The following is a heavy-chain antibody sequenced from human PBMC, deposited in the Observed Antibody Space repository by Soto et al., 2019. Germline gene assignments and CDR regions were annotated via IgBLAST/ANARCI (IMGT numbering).Heavy chain of an antibody. V-gene: IGHV1-3*01. D-gene: IGHD3-3*01. Sequence: ASVKVSCKASGYTFTSYAMHWVRQAPGQRLEWMGWINAGNGNTKYSQKCQGRVTITRDTSASTAYMELSSLRFEDTSVYYCASHTIFGVVINYYYGMDVWGQGTTVTVSS. J-gene: IGHJ6*02. CDR3: ASHTIFGVVINYYYGMDV. CDR1: GYTFTSYA. CDR2: INAGNGNT.